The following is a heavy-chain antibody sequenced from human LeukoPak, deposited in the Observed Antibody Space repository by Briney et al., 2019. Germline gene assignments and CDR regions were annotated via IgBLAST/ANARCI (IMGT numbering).Heavy chain of an antibody. Sequence: SETLSLACTVSGGTITCHYWSWIRQPPGKGLEGFGHIYDSGTTNYNPSLKSRVTISVDTSKNQFSLKVSSVTAPDTPVYYCASATQLDYFWSGYFHGPSYYSDYWGQGTLLTVSS. CDR3: ASATQLDYFWSGYFHGPSYYSDY. V-gene: IGHV4-59*11. J-gene: IGHJ4*02. D-gene: IGHD3-3*01. CDR2: IYDSGTT. CDR1: GGTITCHY.